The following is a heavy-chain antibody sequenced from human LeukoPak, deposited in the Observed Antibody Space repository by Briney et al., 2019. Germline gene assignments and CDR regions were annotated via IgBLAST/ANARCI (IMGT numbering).Heavy chain of an antibody. J-gene: IGHJ4*02. Sequence: SQTLSLTCPVSGSSISSSYYWGWIRQPPGTGLEWIGSMYHSGSTYYNPSLKSRVTISVDTSKSHFSLKLSSVTAADTAVYYCATDSSGYYFFDYWGQGTLVTVSS. D-gene: IGHD3-22*01. CDR3: ATDSSGYYFFDY. CDR1: GSSISSSYY. CDR2: MYHSGST. V-gene: IGHV4-38-2*01.